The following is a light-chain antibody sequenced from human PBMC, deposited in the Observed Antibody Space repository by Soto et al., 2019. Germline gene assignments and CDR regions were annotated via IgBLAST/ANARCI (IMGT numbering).Light chain of an antibody. CDR3: AAWDDNLNGVV. CDR1: SSNSGSNT. V-gene: IGLV1-44*01. Sequence: QSALTQPPSASGTPGQRVTISCSGSSSNSGSNTVSWYQQLPGAAPKLLIYSDNQRPSGVPDRISGSKSGTSASLAISGLQPEDEAEFYCAAWDDNLNGVVFGGGTKVTVL. CDR2: SDN. J-gene: IGLJ2*01.